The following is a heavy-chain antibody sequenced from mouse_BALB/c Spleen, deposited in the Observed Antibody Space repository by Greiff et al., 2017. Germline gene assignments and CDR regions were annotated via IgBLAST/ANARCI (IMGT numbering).Heavy chain of an antibody. CDR3: ARGRRDYYAMDY. CDR2: IWAGGST. Sequence: VMLVESGPGLVAPSQSLSITCTVSGFSLTSYGVHWVRQPPGKGLEWLGVIWAGGSTNYNSALMSRLSISKDNSKSQVFLKMNSLQTDDTAMYYCARGRRDYYAMDYWGQGTSVTVSS. J-gene: IGHJ4*01. CDR1: GFSLTSYG. V-gene: IGHV2-9*02.